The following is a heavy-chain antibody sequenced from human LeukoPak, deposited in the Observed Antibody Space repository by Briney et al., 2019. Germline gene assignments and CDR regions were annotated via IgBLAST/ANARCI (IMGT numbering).Heavy chain of an antibody. J-gene: IGHJ4*02. CDR3: ARGRCSSTSCYYFDY. D-gene: IGHD2-2*01. CDR1: GYTFTSYG. Sequence: ASVKVSCKASGYTFTSYGISWVRQAPGQGLEWMGWISAYNGNTNYAQKLQGRVTMTTDTSTSTAYMELRSLRSDDTAVYYCARGRCSSTSCYYFDYWGQGTLVTVSS. CDR2: ISAYNGNT. V-gene: IGHV1-18*01.